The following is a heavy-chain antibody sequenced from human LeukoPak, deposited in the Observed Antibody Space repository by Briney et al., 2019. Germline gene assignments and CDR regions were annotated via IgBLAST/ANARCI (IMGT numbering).Heavy chain of an antibody. CDR1: GGSISSSSYY. J-gene: IGHJ4*02. D-gene: IGHD3-10*01. V-gene: IGHV4-39*07. CDR2: IYYSGST. Sequence: SETLSLTCTVSGGSISSSSYYWGWIRQPPGTGLEWIGSIYYSGSTYYNPSLKSRVTISVDTSKNQFSLKLSSVTAADTAVYYCAREGIYYFDYWGQGTLVTVSS. CDR3: AREGIYYFDY.